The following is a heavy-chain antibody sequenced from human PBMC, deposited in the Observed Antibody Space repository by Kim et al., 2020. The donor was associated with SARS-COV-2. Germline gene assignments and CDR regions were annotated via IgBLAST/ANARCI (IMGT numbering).Heavy chain of an antibody. CDR2: ISYDGSNK. CDR3: AKDFGHARYDYDSSGPY. D-gene: IGHD3-22*01. Sequence: GGSLRLSCAASGFTFSGYGMHWVRQAPGKGLEWVSVISYDGSNKYYADSVKGRFTISRDNSKNTLYLQMNSLRAEDTAVYYCAKDFGHARYDYDSSGPYWGQETLVSVSS. V-gene: IGHV3-30*18. CDR1: GFTFSGYG. J-gene: IGHJ4*02.